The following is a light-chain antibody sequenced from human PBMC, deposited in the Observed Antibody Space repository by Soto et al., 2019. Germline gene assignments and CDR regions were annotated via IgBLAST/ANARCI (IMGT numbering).Light chain of an antibody. CDR1: QRISANY. J-gene: IGKJ4*01. V-gene: IGKV3-20*01. CDR2: GVS. Sequence: ETLLTQSPGTLSLSPGERATLSCRASQRISANYLAWYQQKPGQPPRLVVYGVSSRATGIPDRFSGSGSGTDFTLTISRLEPEDFAVFYCQQYGNSPLTFGGGTKLEIK. CDR3: QQYGNSPLT.